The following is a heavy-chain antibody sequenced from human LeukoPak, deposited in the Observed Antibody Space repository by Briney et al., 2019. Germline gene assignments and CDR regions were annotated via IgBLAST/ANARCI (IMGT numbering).Heavy chain of an antibody. J-gene: IGHJ4*02. CDR1: GGSISSGSDY. D-gene: IGHD1-26*01. CDR3: ARESLGPPYYFDY. CDR2: IYTSGST. Sequence: SETLSLTCSVSGGSISSGSDYWSWIRQPAGKGLEWIGRIYTSGSTNYNPSLKSRVTISVDTSKNQFSVKLTSVTAADTAVYYCARESLGPPYYFDYWGQGTLVTVSS. V-gene: IGHV4-61*02.